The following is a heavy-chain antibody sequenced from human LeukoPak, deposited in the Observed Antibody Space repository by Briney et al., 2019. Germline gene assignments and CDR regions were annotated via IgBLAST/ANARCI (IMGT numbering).Heavy chain of an antibody. CDR2: IIPIFGTA. J-gene: IGHJ6*03. CDR1: GGTFSSYA. CDR3: ASSLDFGVEYYYYYMDV. D-gene: IGHD3-3*01. Sequence: SVKVSCKASGGTFSSYAISWVRQAPGQGLEWMGGIIPIFGTANYAQKFQGRVTITADESTSTAYMELSSLRSEDTAVYYCASSLDFGVEYYYYYMDVWGKGTTVTVSS. V-gene: IGHV1-69*13.